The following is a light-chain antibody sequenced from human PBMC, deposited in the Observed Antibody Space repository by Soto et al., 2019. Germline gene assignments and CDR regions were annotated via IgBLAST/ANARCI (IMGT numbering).Light chain of an antibody. J-gene: IGKJ2*01. Sequence: DIVMTQSPDSLSVSLGERATINCKSSQGVLYTSNNKNYLAWYQQKPGQPPKLLIYWASTRESGVPDRFSGSGSGADFTLTINSLQAEDVAVYFCHQYYRTPYTFVQGTKLEIK. CDR1: QGVLYTSNNKNY. CDR2: WAS. V-gene: IGKV4-1*01. CDR3: HQYYRTPYT.